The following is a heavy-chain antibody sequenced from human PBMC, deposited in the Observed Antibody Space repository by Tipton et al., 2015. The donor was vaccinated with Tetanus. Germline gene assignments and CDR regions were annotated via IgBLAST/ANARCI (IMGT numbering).Heavy chain of an antibody. CDR1: GYSFNTYW. CDR3: ARLHLRTFASSSGI. CDR2: IYPGGSDT. J-gene: IGHJ4*02. V-gene: IGHV5-51*01. D-gene: IGHD6-6*01. Sequence: QLVQSGAEIKKPGASLNISCKGSGYSFNTYWIAWVRQLPGKGLEWMGIIYPGGSDTRYSPTFQDQVTMSVDKSINTAFLRWSSRKDSDTAIYYCARLHLRTFASSSGIWGQGTMVTFSS.